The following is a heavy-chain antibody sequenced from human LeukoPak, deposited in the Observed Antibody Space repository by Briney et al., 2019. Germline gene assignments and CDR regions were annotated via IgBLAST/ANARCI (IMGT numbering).Heavy chain of an antibody. CDR1: GFTFTTYW. CDR2: IKGDGCST. V-gene: IGHV3-74*01. D-gene: IGHD2-2*01. Sequence: GGSLRLSCAASGFTFTTYWMHWVRQVPGKGLVWVARIKGDGCSTRHADSMKGRFTISRDNAKNTLYLQMNSLRDEDTAVYYCVREGLECSGSSCQRAAFDYWGQGTLVTVSS. J-gene: IGHJ4*02. CDR3: VREGLECSGSSCQRAAFDY.